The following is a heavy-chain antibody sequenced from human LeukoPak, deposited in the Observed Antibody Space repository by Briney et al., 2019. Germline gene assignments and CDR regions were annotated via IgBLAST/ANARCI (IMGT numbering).Heavy chain of an antibody. CDR2: IYYSGSA. J-gene: IGHJ6*02. CDR3: AAHEAYSSSWPLYYYYYYGMDV. Sequence: SETLSLTCTVSGGSISSSSYYWGWIRQPPGKGLEWIGSIYYSGSASYNPSLKSRVTISVDTSKNQFSLKLSSVTAADTAVYYCAAHEAYSSSWPLYYYYYYGMDVWGQGTTVTVSS. D-gene: IGHD6-13*01. CDR1: GGSISSSSYY. V-gene: IGHV4-39*01.